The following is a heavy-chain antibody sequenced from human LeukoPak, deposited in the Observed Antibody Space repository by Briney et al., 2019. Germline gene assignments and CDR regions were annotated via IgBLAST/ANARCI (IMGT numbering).Heavy chain of an antibody. D-gene: IGHD3-22*01. CDR3: ARARSPSSGYLLRDHNWFDP. V-gene: IGHV1-69*05. Sequence: GASVKVSCKASGGTFSSYAISWVRQAPGQGLEWMGGIVPIFGTANYAQKFQGRVTITTDESTSTAYMELSSLRSEDTAVYYCARARSPSSGYLLRDHNWFDPWGQGTLVTVFS. J-gene: IGHJ5*02. CDR1: GGTFSSYA. CDR2: IVPIFGTA.